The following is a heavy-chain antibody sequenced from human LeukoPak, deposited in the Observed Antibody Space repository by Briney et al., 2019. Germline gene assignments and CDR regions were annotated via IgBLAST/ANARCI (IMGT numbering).Heavy chain of an antibody. Sequence: GGTLRISGAGTSFTYRSNSMNWVRQATGKGLEWVSAISSSSSYIYYADSVKGRFTISRDNAKNSLCLQMNSLRAEDTAVYYCARDWTHCSGGSCYPPFYYWGQGTLVTVSS. CDR2: ISSSSSYI. D-gene: IGHD2-15*01. V-gene: IGHV3-21*01. CDR3: ARDWTHCSGGSCYPPFYY. J-gene: IGHJ4*02. CDR1: SFTYRSNS.